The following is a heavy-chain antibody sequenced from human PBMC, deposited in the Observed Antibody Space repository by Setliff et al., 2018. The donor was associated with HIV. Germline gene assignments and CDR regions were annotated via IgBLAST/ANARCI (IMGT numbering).Heavy chain of an antibody. CDR1: GYTFTNYF. D-gene: IGHD3-22*01. CDR2: INPSGGRT. Sequence: GASVKVSCKASGYTFTNYFIHWVRQAPGQGLEWMGLINPSGGRTSYAQKFQGRLIMTRHTSRSTVYMELGSLRSEDTAVYYCAGCYYDSSGPTDAFDIWGQGTVVTVSS. V-gene: IGHV1-46*01. J-gene: IGHJ3*02. CDR3: AGCYYDSSGPTDAFDI.